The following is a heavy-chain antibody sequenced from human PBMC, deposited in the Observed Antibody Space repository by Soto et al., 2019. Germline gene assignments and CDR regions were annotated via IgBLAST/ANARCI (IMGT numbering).Heavy chain of an antibody. J-gene: IGHJ4*02. CDR2: IYPGDSDT. CDR3: AIQHPLDSSAWYN. D-gene: IGHD6-19*01. CDR1: GYSFTNYW. V-gene: IGHV5-51*01. Sequence: GESLKISCQASGYSFTNYWIGWVRQMPGKGLEWMGTIYPGDSDTRYSPSFQGQVTFSVDKSINTAYLHWTSLKASDTAIYYCAIQHPLDSSAWYNWGQGTQVTV.